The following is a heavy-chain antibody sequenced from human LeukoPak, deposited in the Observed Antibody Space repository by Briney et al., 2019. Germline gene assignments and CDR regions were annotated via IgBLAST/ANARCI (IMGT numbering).Heavy chain of an antibody. D-gene: IGHD3-10*01. J-gene: IGHJ5*02. CDR1: GYTFTGYY. Sequence: ASVKVSCKASGYTFTGYYMHWVRQAPGQGLEWMGWINPNSGGTNYAQKFQGRVTKTRDTSISTAYMELSRLRSDDTVVYYCARTGILWLEFDPWGQGTLVTVSS. CDR2: INPNSGGT. V-gene: IGHV1-2*02. CDR3: ARTGILWLEFDP.